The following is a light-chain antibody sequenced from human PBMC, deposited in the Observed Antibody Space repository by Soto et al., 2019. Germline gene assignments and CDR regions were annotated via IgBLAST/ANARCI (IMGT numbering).Light chain of an antibody. Sequence: QSVLTQPASVSGSPGQSITISCTGTSSDVGGYDHVSWYQQHPGKAPKLIIYDVSIRPSGVSNRFSGSKSGNTASLAVCGLQAEDEADYYCSSYTSKDTLVFGGGTKLTVL. CDR1: SSDVGGYDH. CDR3: SSYTSKDTLV. J-gene: IGLJ3*02. CDR2: DVS. V-gene: IGLV2-14*03.